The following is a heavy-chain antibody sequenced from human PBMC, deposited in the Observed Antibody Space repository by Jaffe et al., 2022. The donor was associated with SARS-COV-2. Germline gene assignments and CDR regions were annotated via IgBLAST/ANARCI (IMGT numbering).Heavy chain of an antibody. V-gene: IGHV3-74*01. CDR2: INSDGSST. CDR3: ARDKAYAMSV. J-gene: IGHJ6*02. Sequence: EVQLVESGGDLVQPGGSLRLSCAASGFSFSNSWMHWVRQAPGKGLVWVSYINSDGSSTSYADSVKGRFTISRDNAKNTVYLQMSSLRAEDTAVYYCARDKAYAMSVWGQGTTVTVSS. CDR1: GFSFSNSW.